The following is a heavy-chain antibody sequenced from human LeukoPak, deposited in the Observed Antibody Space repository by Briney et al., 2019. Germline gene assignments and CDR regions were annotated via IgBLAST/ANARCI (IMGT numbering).Heavy chain of an antibody. CDR2: ISYDGSNK. V-gene: IGHV3-30-3*01. Sequence: GRSLRLSCAASGFTFSSYAMHWVRQAPGKGLEWVAVISYDGSNKYYADSVKGRFTISRDNSKNTLYLQMNSLRAEDTAVYYCARDSDPGYSSSWPYFDYWGQGTLVTVSS. J-gene: IGHJ4*02. CDR3: ARDSDPGYSSSWPYFDY. D-gene: IGHD6-13*01. CDR1: GFTFSSYA.